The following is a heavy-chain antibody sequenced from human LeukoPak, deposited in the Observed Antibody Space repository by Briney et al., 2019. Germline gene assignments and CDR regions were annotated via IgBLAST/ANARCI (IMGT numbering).Heavy chain of an antibody. V-gene: IGHV5-51*01. CDR1: GYSFSSYW. J-gene: IGHJ4*02. Sequence: GESLKISCKGSGYSFSSYWIGWVRQMPGKGLEGMGIIYPGDSDTRYSPSFQGQVTISADKSISTAYLQWSSLKASDTAMYYCARPCSSRWISCFDYWGQGTLVTVSS. CDR2: IYPGDSDT. CDR3: ARPCSSRWISCFDY. D-gene: IGHD6-13*01.